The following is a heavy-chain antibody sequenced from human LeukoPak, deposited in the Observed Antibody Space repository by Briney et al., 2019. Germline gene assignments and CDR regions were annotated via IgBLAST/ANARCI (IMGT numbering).Heavy chain of an antibody. D-gene: IGHD2-15*01. CDR3: ARDRRIFGGGSADLCFDY. CDR2: IYHSGST. V-gene: IGHV4-38-2*02. Sequence: SETLSLTCTVSGYSISSGYYWGWIRQPPGKGLEWIGSIYHSGSTYYNPSLKSRVTISVDTSKNQFSLKLSSVTAADTAVYYCARDRRIFGGGSADLCFDYWGQGTLVTVSS. CDR1: GYSISSGYY. J-gene: IGHJ4*02.